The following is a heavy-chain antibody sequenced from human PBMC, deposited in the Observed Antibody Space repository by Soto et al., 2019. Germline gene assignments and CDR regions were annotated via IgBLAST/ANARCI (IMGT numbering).Heavy chain of an antibody. V-gene: IGHV1-18*01. CDR2: ISAYNGNT. CDR3: ASLMVYAIVEGWFAP. D-gene: IGHD2-8*01. Sequence: QVQLVQSGAEVKKPGASVKVSCKASGYTFTSYGISWVRQAPGQGLEWMGWISAYNGNTNYAQKLQGRVTMTTDTSTSTAYMELRSLRSDDTAVYYCASLMVYAIVEGWFAPWGQGTLVTVSS. CDR1: GYTFTSYG. J-gene: IGHJ5*02.